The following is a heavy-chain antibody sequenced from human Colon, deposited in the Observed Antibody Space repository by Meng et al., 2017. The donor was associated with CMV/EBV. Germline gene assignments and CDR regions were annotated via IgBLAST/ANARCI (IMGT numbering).Heavy chain of an antibody. CDR1: GYTFTDHY. CDR2: INPNTGGT. D-gene: IGHD3-22*01. V-gene: IGHV1-2*02. CDR3: ARVDSDSSGYYGPDF. Sequence: ASVKVSCKASGYTFTDHYMQWVRQAPGQGLEWMGWINPNTGGTTYEPNFHGRVTLTRDTSISTVYMEVTRPTSDDTAMYFCARVDSDSSGYYGPDFWGQGTMVTVSS. J-gene: IGHJ3*01.